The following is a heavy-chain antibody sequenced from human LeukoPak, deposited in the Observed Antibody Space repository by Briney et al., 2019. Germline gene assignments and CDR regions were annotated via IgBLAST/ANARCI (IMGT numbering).Heavy chain of an antibody. J-gene: IGHJ6*03. CDR2: IKQEGSNK. Sequence: GGSLRLPCAASGFTFSSYRMSWLRQAPGKALEWVANIKQEGSNKYYVDSVKGRFTISRDNAKNSLYLQMNSLRAEDTAVYYCARDTGIGAAGYYYYYMDVWGKGTTVTVSS. CDR3: ARDTGIGAAGYYYYYMDV. D-gene: IGHD6-13*01. V-gene: IGHV3-7*01. CDR1: GFTFSSYR.